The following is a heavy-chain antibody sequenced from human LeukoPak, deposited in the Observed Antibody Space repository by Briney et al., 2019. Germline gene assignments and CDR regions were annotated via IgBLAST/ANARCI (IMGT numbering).Heavy chain of an antibody. CDR1: GFTVSSNY. D-gene: IGHD6-19*01. V-gene: IGHV3-48*04. J-gene: IGHJ4*02. CDR2: INSSSSTI. Sequence: QAGGSLRLSCAASGFTVSSNYMSWVRQAPGKGLEWVSYINSSSSTIYYADSVKGRFTISRDNAKNSLYLRMSSLRVEDTAVYYCARSWAVAGYDDFDYWGQGTLVTVSS. CDR3: ARSWAVAGYDDFDY.